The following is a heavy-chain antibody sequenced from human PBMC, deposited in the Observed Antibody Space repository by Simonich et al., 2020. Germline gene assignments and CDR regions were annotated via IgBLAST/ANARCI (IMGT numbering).Heavy chain of an antibody. D-gene: IGHD1-1*01. J-gene: IGHJ4*02. CDR1: GGSFSGYY. CDR2: NNHSGST. Sequence: QVQLQQWGAGLLKPSETLSLTCAVYGGSFSGYYWSWIRQPPGKGLEWIGKNNHSGSTNYNPSLKSRVTISVDTSKNQFSLKLSSVTAADTAVYYCARHLQLGPFDYWGQGTLVTVSS. CDR3: ARHLQLGPFDY. V-gene: IGHV4-34*01.